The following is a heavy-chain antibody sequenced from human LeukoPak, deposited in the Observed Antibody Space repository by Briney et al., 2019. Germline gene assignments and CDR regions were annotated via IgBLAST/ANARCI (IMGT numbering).Heavy chain of an antibody. D-gene: IGHD2-2*02. CDR3: ARDGQYQLRYDHFDY. V-gene: IGHV3-21*01. J-gene: IGHJ4*02. CDR2: ISSSSSHI. Sequence: PGGSLRLSCAASGFTFSSFSMNWVRQAPGKGLEWVSSISSSSSHIYYADSVRGRFTISRDNAKNSLYLQMNSLRAEDTAVYYCARDGQYQLRYDHFDYWGPGTLVTVSS. CDR1: GFTFSSFS.